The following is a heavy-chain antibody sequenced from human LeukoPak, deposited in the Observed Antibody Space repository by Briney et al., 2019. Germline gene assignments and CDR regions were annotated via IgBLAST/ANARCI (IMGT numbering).Heavy chain of an antibody. V-gene: IGHV1-2*02. Sequence: ASVKVSCKASGYTFTGYFMHWVRQAPGQGLEWMGSGNPNSGGTDYAQKFQGRVTMSRDTAISTAYMELSSLRSDDTAVYYCARDLMITPFLFDFWGPGTLVTVSS. CDR3: ARDLMITPFLFDF. CDR1: GYTFTGYF. J-gene: IGHJ4*02. CDR2: GNPNSGGT. D-gene: IGHD3-16*01.